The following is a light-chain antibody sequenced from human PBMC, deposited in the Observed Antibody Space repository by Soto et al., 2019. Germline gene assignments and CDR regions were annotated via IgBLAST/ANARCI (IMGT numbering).Light chain of an antibody. Sequence: EIVLTQSPGTVSLSPGERATLSCRASQSVENYLAWYQQKPGQAPRLLIYDTSNRANGIPARFSGSGSGTDFTLTISSLEPEDFAFYYCQQRYNWPLTFGGGAKVEIK. CDR1: QSVENY. J-gene: IGKJ4*01. V-gene: IGKV3-11*01. CDR2: DTS. CDR3: QQRYNWPLT.